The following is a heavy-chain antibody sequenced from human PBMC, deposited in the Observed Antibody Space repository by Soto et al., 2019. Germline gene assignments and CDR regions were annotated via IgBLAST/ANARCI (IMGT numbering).Heavy chain of an antibody. Sequence: QVQLVQSGAEVKKPGSSVKVSCKASGGTFSSYAISWVRQAPGQGLEWMGGIIPIFGTANYAQKFQGRVTSTADESTSTAYMELSSLRYEDTAVYYCARFGYCSGGSCQGSDDWGQGTLVTVSS. CDR3: ARFGYCSGGSCQGSDD. V-gene: IGHV1-69*01. J-gene: IGHJ4*02. CDR2: IIPIFGTA. CDR1: GGTFSSYA. D-gene: IGHD2-15*01.